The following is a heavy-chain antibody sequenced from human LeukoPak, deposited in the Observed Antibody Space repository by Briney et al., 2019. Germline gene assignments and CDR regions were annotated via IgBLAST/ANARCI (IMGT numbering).Heavy chain of an antibody. Sequence: PSETLSLTCTVSGDSIRSYYWSWIRPPPGKGLEWIGYIYYSGSTNYNPSLKSRVSISVDTSKNQFSLKLSSVTAADTAVYYCARTGSTVTMLYPFDHWGQGTLVTVSS. CDR1: GDSIRSYY. J-gene: IGHJ4*02. D-gene: IGHD4-17*01. CDR2: IYYSGST. V-gene: IGHV4-59*01. CDR3: ARTGSTVTMLYPFDH.